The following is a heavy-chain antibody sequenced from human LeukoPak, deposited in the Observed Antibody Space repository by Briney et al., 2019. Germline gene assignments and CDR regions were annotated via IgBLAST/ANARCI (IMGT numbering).Heavy chain of an antibody. J-gene: IGHJ4*02. CDR1: GFTFSSYE. D-gene: IGHD6-13*01. V-gene: IGHV3-48*03. CDR2: ISSSGSTI. Sequence: GGSLRLSCAAPGFTFSSYEMNWVRQAPGKGLEWVSYISSSGSTIYYADSVKGRFTISRDNAKNSLYLQMNSLRAEDTAVYYCATHSSSWYYFDYWGQGTLVTVSS. CDR3: ATHSSSWYYFDY.